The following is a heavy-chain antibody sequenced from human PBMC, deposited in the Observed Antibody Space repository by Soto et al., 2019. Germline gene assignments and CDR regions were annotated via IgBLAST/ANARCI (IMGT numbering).Heavy chain of an antibody. CDR3: AKMVGATLVDH. Sequence: QVQLQESGPGLVKPSGTLSLTCTVSGASISSTRSGAWWSWVRQPPGKGLEWIGEIYHSGSTNYNPSLKSRVTMSVDKSKNQFSLRLSSVTAADTAVYYCAKMVGATLVDHWGQGTLVTVSS. CDR1: GASISSTRSGAW. CDR2: IYHSGST. D-gene: IGHD1-26*01. J-gene: IGHJ4*02. V-gene: IGHV4-4*02.